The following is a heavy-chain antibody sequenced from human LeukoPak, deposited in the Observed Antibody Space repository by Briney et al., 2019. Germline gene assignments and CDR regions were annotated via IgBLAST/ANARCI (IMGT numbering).Heavy chain of an antibody. CDR1: GFTFSSYT. D-gene: IGHD7-27*01. V-gene: IGHV3-23*01. J-gene: IGHJ4*02. CDR2: IGRSGDPT. Sequence: GSLRLSCAASGFTFSSYTMGWVRQAPGKGLEWVSAIGRSGDPTYYADSVKGRFTLSRDNSKNTLYLQMNSLRAEDTAVYYCAKDGGLWVSAHWGDSWGRGTLVTVSS. CDR3: AKDGGLWVSAHWGDS.